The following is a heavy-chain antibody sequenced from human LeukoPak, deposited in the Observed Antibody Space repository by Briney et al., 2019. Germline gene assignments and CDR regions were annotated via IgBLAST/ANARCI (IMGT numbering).Heavy chain of an antibody. J-gene: IGHJ4*02. Sequence: ASVKVSCKASGYTFTGYYMHWVRQAPGQGLEWLGRINPNSGGTNYAQKFQGRVTMTRDTSISTAYMELSRLRSDDTAVYYCARYRYYDILTGYYIGYFDYWGQGTLVTVSS. CDR1: GYTFTGYY. CDR2: INPNSGGT. CDR3: ARYRYYDILTGYYIGYFDY. V-gene: IGHV1-2*06. D-gene: IGHD3-9*01.